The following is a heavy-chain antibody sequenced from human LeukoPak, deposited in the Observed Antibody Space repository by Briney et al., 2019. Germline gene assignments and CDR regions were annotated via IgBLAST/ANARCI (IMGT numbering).Heavy chain of an antibody. V-gene: IGHV4-31*03. Sequence: PSETLSLTCTVSGGSITSGGYYWNWIRQSPGKGLEWIGFLSYSGRTNYNPSLKSRLSMSVDTPKNQFSLRLNSVTAVDTAVYYCARKNDYGASYYIDIWGKGTAVTVSS. CDR2: LSYSGRT. J-gene: IGHJ6*03. CDR3: ARKNDYGASYYIDI. CDR1: GGSITSGGYY. D-gene: IGHD4-17*01.